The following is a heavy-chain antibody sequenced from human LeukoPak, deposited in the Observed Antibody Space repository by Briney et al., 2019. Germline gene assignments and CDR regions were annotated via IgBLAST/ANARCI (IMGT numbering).Heavy chain of an antibody. CDR3: ARGIVVVPAAPRGAFDI. J-gene: IGHJ3*02. Sequence: SVKVSCKASGGTFSSYAISWVRQAPGQGLEWMGGIIPIFGTANYAQKFQGRVTITADESTSTAYMELSGLRSEDTAVYYCARGIVVVPAAPRGAFDIWGQGTMVTVSS. D-gene: IGHD2-2*01. CDR1: GGTFSSYA. CDR2: IIPIFGTA. V-gene: IGHV1-69*01.